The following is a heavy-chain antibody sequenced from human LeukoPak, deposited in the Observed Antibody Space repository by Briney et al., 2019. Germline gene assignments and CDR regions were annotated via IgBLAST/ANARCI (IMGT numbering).Heavy chain of an antibody. J-gene: IGHJ4*02. D-gene: IGHD1-14*01. CDR2: IRSKANSYAT. V-gene: IGHV3-73*01. Sequence: PGGSLRLSCAASGFTFSGSAMHWVRQASGKGLEWVGRIRSKANSYATAYAASVKGRFTISRDDSKNTAYLQMSSLKTEDTAVYYCARSVKTTLYYFDYWGQGTLVTVSS. CDR3: ARSVKTTLYYFDY. CDR1: GFTFSGSA.